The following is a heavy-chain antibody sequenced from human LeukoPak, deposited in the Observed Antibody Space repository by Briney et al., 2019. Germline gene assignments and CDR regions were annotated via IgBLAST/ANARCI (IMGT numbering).Heavy chain of an antibody. CDR2: ISSSSNYI. Sequence: GGSLRLSCAASGFTLSSYSMNWVRQAPGKGLEWVSSISSSSNYIYYADSVKGRFTISRDNAKNSLYLQMNSLRAEDTAVYYCARGLRLRLGELSLHDYWGQGTLVTVSS. J-gene: IGHJ4*02. CDR1: GFTLSSYS. D-gene: IGHD3-16*02. CDR3: ARGLRLRLGELSLHDY. V-gene: IGHV3-21*01.